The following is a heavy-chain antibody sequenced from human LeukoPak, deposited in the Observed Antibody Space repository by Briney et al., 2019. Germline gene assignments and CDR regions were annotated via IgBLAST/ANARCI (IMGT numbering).Heavy chain of an antibody. CDR3: ARLGARQMLEY. CDR1: EFTFSSYW. V-gene: IGHV3-7*01. D-gene: IGHD4-17*01. CDR2: IKQDGGQI. J-gene: IGHJ4*02. Sequence: GGSLRLSCAASEFTFSSYWMSWIRQAPGKGLEWVANIKQDGGQIYYLDSVKGRFTVSRDNAKNSLYLQMNSLRAKDTAVYYCARLGARQMLEYWGQGTLVTVSS.